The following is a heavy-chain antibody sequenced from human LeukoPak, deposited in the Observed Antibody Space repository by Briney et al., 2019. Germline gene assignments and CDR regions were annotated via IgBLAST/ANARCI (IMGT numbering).Heavy chain of an antibody. CDR1: GNYW. CDR2: VNSDGSWT. Sequence: GGSLRLSCAASGNYWMHWVRQAPGKGLVWVSHVNSDGSWTSHADSVKGRFTISKDNAKNTVYLQMNDLRTEDTAVYYCVSFYETNWGRGTLVTVSS. J-gene: IGHJ4*02. D-gene: IGHD2-2*01. V-gene: IGHV3-74*01. CDR3: VSFYETN.